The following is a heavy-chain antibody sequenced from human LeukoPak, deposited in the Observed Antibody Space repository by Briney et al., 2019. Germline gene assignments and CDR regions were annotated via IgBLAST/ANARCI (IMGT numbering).Heavy chain of an antibody. Sequence: SETLSLTCTVSGGSISSSSYYWGWIRQPPGKGPEWIGSIYYSGSTYYNPSLKSRVTISVDTSKNQFSLKLSSVTAADTAVYYCARVVVYCSGGSCYLSYYYYYYMDVWGKGTTVTVSS. J-gene: IGHJ6*03. D-gene: IGHD2-15*01. V-gene: IGHV4-39*07. CDR3: ARVVVYCSGGSCYLSYYYYYYMDV. CDR1: GGSISSSSYY. CDR2: IYYSGST.